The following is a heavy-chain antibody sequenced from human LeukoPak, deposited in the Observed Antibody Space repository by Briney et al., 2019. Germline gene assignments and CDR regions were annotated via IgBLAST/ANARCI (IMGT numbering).Heavy chain of an antibody. CDR2: IYYSGST. CDR1: GGSISSYY. V-gene: IGHV4-59*01. J-gene: IGHJ3*02. Sequence: SETLSLTCTVSGGSISSYYWSWIRQPPGKGLEWIWYIYYSGSTNYNPSLKSRVTISVDTSKNQFSLKLSSVTAADTAVYYCARASLYYDILTGYSTDAFDIWGQGTMVTVSS. D-gene: IGHD3-9*01. CDR3: ARASLYYDILTGYSTDAFDI.